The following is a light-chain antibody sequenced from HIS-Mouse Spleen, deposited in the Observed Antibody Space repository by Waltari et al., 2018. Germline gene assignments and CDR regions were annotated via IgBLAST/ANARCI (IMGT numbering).Light chain of an antibody. CDR1: SSNIGSNT. V-gene: IGLV1-44*01. Sequence: QSVLTQPPSASGTPGQRVTISCSGSSSNIGSNTVNWYQQLPGTAPKLLIYSNNHRPSGVPDRFSGSKSGTSASLAISGLQSEDEADYYCAAWDDSLIWVFGGGTKLTVL. J-gene: IGLJ3*02. CDR2: SNN. CDR3: AAWDDSLIWV.